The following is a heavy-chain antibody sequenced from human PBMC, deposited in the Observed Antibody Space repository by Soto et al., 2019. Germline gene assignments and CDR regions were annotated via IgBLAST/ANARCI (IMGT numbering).Heavy chain of an antibody. D-gene: IGHD2-8*02. CDR3: ARGQSSLLLDC. CDR1: GGSFGGYY. J-gene: IGHJ4*02. Sequence: QVQLQQWGAGLLRPSETLSLTCAVYGGSFGGYYWSWIRQPPGKGLGWIGEINHSGSTNYNPSLKSRVTISVDTSKNQFSLKLSSVTAADTAVYYCARGQSSLLLDCWGQGVLVTASS. CDR2: INHSGST. V-gene: IGHV4-34*01.